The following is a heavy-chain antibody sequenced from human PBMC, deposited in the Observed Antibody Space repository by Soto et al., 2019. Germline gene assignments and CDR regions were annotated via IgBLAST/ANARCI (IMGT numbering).Heavy chain of an antibody. D-gene: IGHD2-21*01. Sequence: SETLSLTCAVSGGSISSGDYSWSWIRQPPGKGLEWIGYIYHSGATYTSPSLKSRVTISVDTSKNQFSLRLTSVTAADTAVYYCARGRAGVIDYWGQGTLVTVSS. CDR3: ARGRAGVIDY. J-gene: IGHJ4*02. V-gene: IGHV4-30-2*01. CDR1: GGSISSGDYS. CDR2: IYHSGAT.